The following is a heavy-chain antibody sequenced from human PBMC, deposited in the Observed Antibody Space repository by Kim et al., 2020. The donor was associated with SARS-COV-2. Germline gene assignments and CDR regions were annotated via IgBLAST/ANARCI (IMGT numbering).Heavy chain of an antibody. J-gene: IGHJ3*01. Sequence: ASVKVSCKASGGTFGNYGFSWVRQAPGQGLEWMGGIIPNFDTANYAQKFQGRVTITADESTTTVYMELSRLRSEDTAMYYCARGPHIAGAGTGAFDVWGQGTLVIVSS. CDR2: IIPNFDTA. D-gene: IGHD6-19*01. CDR1: GGTFGNYG. V-gene: IGHV1-69*13. CDR3: ARGPHIAGAGTGAFDV.